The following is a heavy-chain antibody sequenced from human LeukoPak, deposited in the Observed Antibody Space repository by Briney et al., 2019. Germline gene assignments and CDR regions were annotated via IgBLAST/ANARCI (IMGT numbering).Heavy chain of an antibody. CDR2: ISSSSSYI. D-gene: IGHD6-19*01. CDR3: ARSPPYSSGWYLS. CDR1: GFTFSSYS. V-gene: IGHV3-21*01. Sequence: PGGSLRLSCPPSGFTFSSYSMNWVRQAPGKGLEWVSSISSSSSYIYYAYSVKGRFTISRDNAKNSLYLQMNSLRAEDTAVYYCARSPPYSSGWYLSWGQGTLVTVSS. J-gene: IGHJ4*02.